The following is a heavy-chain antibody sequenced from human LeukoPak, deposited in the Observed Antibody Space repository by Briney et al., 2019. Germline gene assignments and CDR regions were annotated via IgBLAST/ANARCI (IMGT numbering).Heavy chain of an antibody. CDR2: IRRDGNEK. CDR3: ARHRDSDISGSSAGLDY. Sequence: PGGSLRLSCAASGFTFSNYWVTWVRQAPGKGLEWVANIRRDGNEKHYVESMEGRFIITRDNAKNSLYLEMDSLRVEDTAVYFCARHRDSDISGSSAGLDYWGQGTLVTVSS. J-gene: IGHJ4*02. CDR1: GFTFSNYW. V-gene: IGHV3-7*01. D-gene: IGHD3-22*01.